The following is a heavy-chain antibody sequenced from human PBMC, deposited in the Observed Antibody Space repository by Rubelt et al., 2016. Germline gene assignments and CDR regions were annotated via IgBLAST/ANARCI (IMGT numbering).Heavy chain of an antibody. J-gene: IGHJ4*02. CDR3: ATDDVVTENYCCDY. CDR1: GYTLTELS. D-gene: IGHD3-22*01. CDR2: FDPEDGET. V-gene: IGHV1-24*01. Sequence: QVQLVQSGAEVKKPGASVKVSCKVSGYTLTELSMHWVRQAPGKGLEWMGGFDPEDGETIYAQKCHGRVTMTEDTSTGTAYMELISLRSEDTAVYYCATDDVVTENYCCDYWGQGTLVTVSS.